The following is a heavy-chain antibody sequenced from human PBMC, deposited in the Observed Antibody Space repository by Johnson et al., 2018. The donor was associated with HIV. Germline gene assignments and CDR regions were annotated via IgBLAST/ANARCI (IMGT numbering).Heavy chain of an antibody. V-gene: IGHV3-33*06. D-gene: IGHD1-26*01. CDR1: AFTFSSYA. CDR2: IWYDGSNK. CDR3: AKAWELRGRLAALDI. Sequence: QMQLVESGGGVVQPWRSLRLSCAASAFTFSSYAMHWVRQAPGKGLEWVAVIWYDGSNKYYADSVKGRFTIYRDNSKNKLNLKMERLRVEDTAIYYCAKAWELRGRLAALDIWGQGTMVTVSS. J-gene: IGHJ3*02.